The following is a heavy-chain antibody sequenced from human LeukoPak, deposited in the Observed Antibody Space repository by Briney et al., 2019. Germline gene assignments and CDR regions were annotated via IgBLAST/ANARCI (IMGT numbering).Heavy chain of an antibody. CDR3: ARGINYDFWSGYFVWFDP. CDR1: GFTVSTNY. CDR2: ISSSSSYI. J-gene: IGHJ5*02. V-gene: IGHV3-21*01. D-gene: IGHD3-3*01. Sequence: GGSLRLSCAASGFTVSTNYMSWVRQAPGKGLEWVSSISSSSSYIYYADSVKGRFTISRDNAKNSLYLQMNSLRAEDTAVYYCARGINYDFWSGYFVWFDPWGQGTLVTVSS.